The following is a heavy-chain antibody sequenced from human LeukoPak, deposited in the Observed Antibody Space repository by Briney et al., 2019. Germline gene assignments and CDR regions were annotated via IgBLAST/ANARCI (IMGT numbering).Heavy chain of an antibody. CDR3: ARFSSGYAQGAFDI. CDR2: ISSSSSYI. Sequence: GGSLRISCAPSVFIFRSYSMNGVRQAPGGGLEWVSSISSSSSYIYYADSVKGRFTISRDNAKNSLYLQMNSLRAEDTAVYYCARFSSGYAQGAFDIWGQGTMVTVSS. D-gene: IGHD3-22*01. CDR1: VFIFRSYS. J-gene: IGHJ3*02. V-gene: IGHV3-21*01.